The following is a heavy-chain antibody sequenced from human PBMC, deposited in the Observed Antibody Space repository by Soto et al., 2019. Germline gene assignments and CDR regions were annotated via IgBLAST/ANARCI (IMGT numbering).Heavy chain of an antibody. D-gene: IGHD2-15*01. CDR2: IYPGDSDT. CDR1: GYSFTSYW. J-gene: IGHJ1*01. Sequence: GESLKISCKGSGYSFTSYWIGWVRQMPGKGLEWMGIIYPGDSDTRYSPSFQGQVTISADKSTSTAYLQWSSLKASDTAMYYCARISGDGYCSGGSCQGRPEYFQHWGQGTLVTVSS. V-gene: IGHV5-51*01. CDR3: ARISGDGYCSGGSCQGRPEYFQH.